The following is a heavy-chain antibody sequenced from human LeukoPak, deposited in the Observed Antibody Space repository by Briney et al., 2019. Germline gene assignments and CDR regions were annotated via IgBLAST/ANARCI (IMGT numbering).Heavy chain of an antibody. CDR1: GGSISSGSYY. CDR3: ARDRYCSGGSCYDY. D-gene: IGHD2-15*01. V-gene: IGHV4-61*02. Sequence: SETLSLTCTVSGGSISSGSYYWSWIRQPAGKGLEWIGRIYTSGSTNHNPSLKSRVTISVDTSKNQFSLKLSSVTAADTAVYYCARDRYCSGGSCYDYWGQGTLVTVSS. CDR2: IYTSGST. J-gene: IGHJ4*02.